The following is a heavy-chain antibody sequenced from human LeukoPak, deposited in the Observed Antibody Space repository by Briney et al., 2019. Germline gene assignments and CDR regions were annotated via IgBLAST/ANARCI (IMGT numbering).Heavy chain of an antibody. V-gene: IGHV1-8*03. D-gene: IGHD1-26*01. CDR1: GYTFTIYD. J-gene: IGHJ6*03. CDR3: SRGPSGAHNYYMDV. CDR2: MNPNSGNT. Sequence: GASVTVSFKASGYTFTIYDINGVRQAPGQGREWMGWMNPNSGNTGYEQKFQGRVTITRNTSISTAYMELSSLRSEDTAVYYCSRGPSGAHNYYMDVWGKGTTVTVSS.